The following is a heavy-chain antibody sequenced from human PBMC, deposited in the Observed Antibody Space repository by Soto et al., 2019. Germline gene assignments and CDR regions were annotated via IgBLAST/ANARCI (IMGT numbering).Heavy chain of an antibody. D-gene: IGHD6-13*01. V-gene: IGHV1-69*02. Sequence: QVQLVQSGAEVKKPGSSVKVSCKASGGTFSSYTISWVRQAPGQGLEWMGRIIPILGIANYAQKFQGRVTITADKSTSTAYMELSSLRSEDTAVYYCASWLTEYSSRAFDYWGQGTLVTVSS. CDR1: GGTFSSYT. CDR2: IIPILGIA. CDR3: ASWLTEYSSRAFDY. J-gene: IGHJ4*02.